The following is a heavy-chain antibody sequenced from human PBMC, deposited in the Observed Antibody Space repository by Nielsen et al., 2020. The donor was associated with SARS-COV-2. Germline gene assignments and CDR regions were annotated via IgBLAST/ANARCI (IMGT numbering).Heavy chain of an antibody. CDR3: AAKYGGEWLAVFDY. D-gene: IGHD6-19*01. Sequence: GGSLRLSCTASGFSFSSYGMNWVRQAPGKGLEWVSYISKSYTPIDYADSVKGRFTISRDNSKNTLYLQMNSLEIEDTAVYYCAAKYGGEWLAVFDYWGQGTQVTVSS. J-gene: IGHJ4*01. V-gene: IGHV3-48*04. CDR1: GFSFSSYG. CDR2: ISKSYTPI.